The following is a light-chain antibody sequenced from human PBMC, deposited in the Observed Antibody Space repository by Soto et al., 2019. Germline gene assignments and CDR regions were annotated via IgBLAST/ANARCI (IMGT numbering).Light chain of an antibody. Sequence: DIQMTQSPSSVSASVGDRITITCRASQEIGGRLAWFQQKPGKAPQYLIQAASILQSGVPSRFSGSGSGTEFILTINNLQPEDFASYLCLQVYSFPRTFGLGTKVEI. CDR1: QEIGGR. CDR2: AAS. J-gene: IGKJ1*01. V-gene: IGKV1-12*01. CDR3: LQVYSFPRT.